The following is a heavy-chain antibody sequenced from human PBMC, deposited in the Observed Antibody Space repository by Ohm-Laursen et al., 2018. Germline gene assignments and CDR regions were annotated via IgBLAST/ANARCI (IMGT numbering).Heavy chain of an antibody. CDR1: GFTFDDYA. D-gene: IGHD3-22*01. CDR2: ISWNSGSI. J-gene: IGHJ5*02. Sequence: SLRLSCAASGFTFDDYAMHWVRQAPGKGLAWVSGISWNSGSIGYADSVKGRFTISRDNAKNSLYLQMNSLRAEDTALYYCAKDFDSSGSGWFDPWGQGTLVTVSS. V-gene: IGHV3-9*01. CDR3: AKDFDSSGSGWFDP.